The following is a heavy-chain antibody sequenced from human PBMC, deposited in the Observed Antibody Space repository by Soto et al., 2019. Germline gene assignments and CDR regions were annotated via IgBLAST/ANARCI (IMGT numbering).Heavy chain of an antibody. D-gene: IGHD6-13*01. J-gene: IGHJ3*01. CDR1: GGSISSYF. Sequence: QVQLQESGPGLVKPSETLSLTCTVSGGSISSYFWSWIRQPPGKGLEWIGEIYKSGSTGYNPSLTGRFTRSACTSKNQFSLRLSSVTAADTAVYYCARRSSSWYAFDFWGQGTMVTVSS. CDR3: ARRSSSWYAFDF. CDR2: IYKSGST. V-gene: IGHV4-59*08.